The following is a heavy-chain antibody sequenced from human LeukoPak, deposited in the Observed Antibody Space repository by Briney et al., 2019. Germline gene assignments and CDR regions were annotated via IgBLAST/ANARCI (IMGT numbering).Heavy chain of an antibody. Sequence: GGSLRLSCAASGFTFSGYSMNWVRQAPGKGLEWVSSISSSSSYIYYADSVKGRFTISRDNAKNSLYLQMNSLRAEDTAVYCCARVLAVAGTFYYYYGMDVWGQGTTVTVSS. D-gene: IGHD6-19*01. CDR1: GFTFSGYS. CDR2: ISSSSSYI. CDR3: ARVLAVAGTFYYYYGMDV. J-gene: IGHJ6*02. V-gene: IGHV3-21*01.